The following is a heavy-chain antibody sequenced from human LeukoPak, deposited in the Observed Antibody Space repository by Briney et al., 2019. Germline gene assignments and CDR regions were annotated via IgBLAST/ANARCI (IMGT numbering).Heavy chain of an antibody. Sequence: AAVKVSFKAAGYTFTSYDINWGRQATGQGHEWIGGMNPNSGNTGYAQKFQGRGTMTRNTSISTAYMELSSLRSEDTAVYYCETGDGVVVVPGAIAYWGQGTLVTV. J-gene: IGHJ4*02. V-gene: IGHV1-8*01. CDR1: GYTFTSYD. CDR2: MNPNSGNT. CDR3: ETGDGVVVVPGAIAY. D-gene: IGHD2-2*01.